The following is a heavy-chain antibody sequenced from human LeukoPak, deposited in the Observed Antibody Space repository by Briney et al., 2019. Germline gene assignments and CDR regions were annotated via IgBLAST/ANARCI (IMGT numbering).Heavy chain of an antibody. CDR3: ARGLSGSYHYYYYGMDV. CDR2: INHSGST. D-gene: IGHD1-26*01. J-gene: IGHJ6*02. CDR1: GGSFSGYY. V-gene: IGHV4-34*01. Sequence: SETLSLTRAVYGGSFSGYYWGWIRQPPGKGLEWIGEINHSGSTNYNPSLKSRVTVSVDTSKNQFSLKLSSVTAADTAVYYCARGLSGSYHYYYYGMDVWGQGTTVTVSS.